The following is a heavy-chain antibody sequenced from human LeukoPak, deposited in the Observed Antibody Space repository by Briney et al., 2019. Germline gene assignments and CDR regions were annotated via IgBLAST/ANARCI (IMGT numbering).Heavy chain of an antibody. J-gene: IGHJ4*02. V-gene: IGHV3-74*01. Sequence: GGSLRLSCAASGNYWMHWVRQAPGKGLVWVSHINSDGSWTSYADSVKGRFTISKDNAKNTVYLQMNSLRAEDTAVYYCVSFYETYWGRGTLVTVS. CDR3: VSFYETY. D-gene: IGHD2/OR15-2a*01. CDR1: GNYW. CDR2: INSDGSWT.